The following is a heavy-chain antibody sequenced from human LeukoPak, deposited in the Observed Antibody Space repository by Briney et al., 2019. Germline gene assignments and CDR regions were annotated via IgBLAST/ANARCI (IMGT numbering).Heavy chain of an antibody. Sequence: GESLKISCKGSGYSFTSYWIGWVRQMPGKGLEWMGIIYPGDSDTRYSPSFQGQVTISADKSFSTAYLQWSSLKASDTAMYCCARRGDGYKPSDAFIDYWGQGTLVTVSS. CDR3: ARRGDGYKPSDAFIDY. V-gene: IGHV5-51*01. D-gene: IGHD5-24*01. J-gene: IGHJ4*02. CDR1: GYSFTSYW. CDR2: IYPGDSDT.